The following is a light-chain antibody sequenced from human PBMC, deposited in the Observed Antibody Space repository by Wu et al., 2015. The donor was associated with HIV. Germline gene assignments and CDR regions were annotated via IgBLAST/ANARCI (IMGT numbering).Light chain of an antibody. Sequence: EIVMTQSPATLSVSPGERATLSCRASQSVSHNLAWYQQKPGQAPRLLMYGASTRATGFPARFRGSGSGTEFTLTISSMQSEDFAVYYCQHYHTWPYTFGQGTKLEIK. J-gene: IGKJ2*01. V-gene: IGKV3-15*01. CDR1: QSVSHN. CDR2: GAS. CDR3: QHYHTWPYT.